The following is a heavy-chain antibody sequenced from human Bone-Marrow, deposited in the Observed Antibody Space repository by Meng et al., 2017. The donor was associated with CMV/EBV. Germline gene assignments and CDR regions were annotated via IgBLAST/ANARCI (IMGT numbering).Heavy chain of an antibody. CDR1: GGPISSYS. D-gene: IGHD4-11*01. CDR2: IYTSGST. Sequence: QLPEPGPGLLKLSAPLSLTCTVSGGPISSYSWSWIRQPAGKGLEWIGRIYTSGSTNYNPSLKSRVTMSVDTSKNQFSLKLSSVTAADTAVYYCARDVSSVTWFDPWGQGTLVTVSS. CDR3: ARDVSSVTWFDP. J-gene: IGHJ5*02. V-gene: IGHV4-4*07.